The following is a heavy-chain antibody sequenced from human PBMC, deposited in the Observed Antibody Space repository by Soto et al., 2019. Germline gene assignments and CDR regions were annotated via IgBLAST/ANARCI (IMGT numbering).Heavy chain of an antibody. Sequence: SETLSLTCTVSGGSISSGGYYWSWIRQPPGKGLEWIGYIYYSGSTYYNPSLKSRLTISIDTSKNQFSLKLSPVTAADTAVYYCASDYDSTGYLGYWGPGILVTVSS. D-gene: IGHD3-22*01. V-gene: IGHV4-31*03. CDR3: ASDYDSTGYLGY. J-gene: IGHJ4*02. CDR1: GGSISSGGYY. CDR2: IYYSGST.